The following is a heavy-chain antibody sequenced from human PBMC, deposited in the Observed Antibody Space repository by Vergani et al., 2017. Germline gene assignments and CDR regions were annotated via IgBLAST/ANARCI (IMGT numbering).Heavy chain of an antibody. CDR1: GGTFSSYA. D-gene: IGHD3-10*01. CDR3: ARDPDGDYYGSGSGYY. CDR2: IIPIFGTA. V-gene: IGHV1-69*13. J-gene: IGHJ4*02. Sequence: QVQLVQSGAEVKKPGFSVKVSCKASGGTFSSYAISWVRQAPGQGLEWMGRIIPIFGTANYAQKFQGRVTITADESTSTAYMELSSLRSEDTAVYYCARDPDGDYYGSGSGYYWGQGTLVTVSS.